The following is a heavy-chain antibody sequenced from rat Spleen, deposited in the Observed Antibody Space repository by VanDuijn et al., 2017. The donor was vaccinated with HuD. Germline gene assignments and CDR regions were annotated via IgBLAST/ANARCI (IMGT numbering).Heavy chain of an antibody. CDR1: EFTFNNYW. CDR3: ARRNYVGSFFDY. J-gene: IGHJ2*01. Sequence: EVQLVESGGGLVQPGRSLKLSCVASEFTFNNYWMAWISQAPGTGLEWIASITNPGDSTFYPDSVQGRFTISRDNAKSTLYLQMISLRSEDTATYYCARRNYVGSFFDYWGQGVMVTVSS. D-gene: IGHD1-11*01. V-gene: IGHV5-31*01. CDR2: ITNPGDST.